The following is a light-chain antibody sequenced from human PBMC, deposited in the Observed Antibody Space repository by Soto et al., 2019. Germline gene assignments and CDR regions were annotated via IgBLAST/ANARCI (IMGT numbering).Light chain of an antibody. CDR2: DAS. CDR3: LQRSNWPLT. V-gene: IGKV3-11*01. Sequence: EIVLTQSPATLSLSPGERATLSCRASQSISRYLAWYQQIPGQAPRLLIYDASNRATGIPPRFSGSGSETDFTLTISSLEPEDFAVYYCLQRSNWPLTFGVGTKVEIK. CDR1: QSISRY. J-gene: IGKJ4*01.